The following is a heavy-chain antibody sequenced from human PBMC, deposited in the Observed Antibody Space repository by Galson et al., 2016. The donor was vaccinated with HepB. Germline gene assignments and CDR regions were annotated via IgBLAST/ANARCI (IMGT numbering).Heavy chain of an antibody. Sequence: PALVKPTQTLTLTCTFSGFSLTFSDRGVGVGWVRQPPGKALEWLAVIYWDDDKRYSPSLRSRLTITRDTSKNQVVLTVTNMDSVDSATYFCAHAAKYGNPSYVASCGQGTLVTVSS. J-gene: IGHJ4*02. V-gene: IGHV2-5*02. CDR2: IYWDDDK. D-gene: IGHD2/OR15-2a*01. CDR1: GFSLTFSDRGVG. CDR3: AHAAKYGNPSYVAS.